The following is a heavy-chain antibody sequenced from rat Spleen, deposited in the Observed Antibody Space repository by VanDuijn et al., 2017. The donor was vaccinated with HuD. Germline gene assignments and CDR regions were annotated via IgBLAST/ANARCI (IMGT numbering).Heavy chain of an antibody. J-gene: IGHJ2*01. CDR1: GFNFNDYW. V-gene: IGHV4-2*01. CDR3: VREAFGVDY. Sequence: EVKLVESGGGLVQPGRSLKLSCAASGFNFNDYWMGWVRQAPGKGLEWIGEINKDSRTIKYTPSLKDKFTISRDNAQNTLYLQMSNLGSEDPPIYYCVREAFGVDYWGQGVMVTVSS. D-gene: IGHD4-3*01. CDR2: INKDSRTI.